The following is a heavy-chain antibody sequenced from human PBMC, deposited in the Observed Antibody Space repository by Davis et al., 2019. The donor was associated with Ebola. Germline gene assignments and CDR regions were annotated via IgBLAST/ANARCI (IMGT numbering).Heavy chain of an antibody. D-gene: IGHD3-9*01. J-gene: IGHJ2*01. Sequence: PGGSLRLSCAASGFTFSSYAMSGVRQAPGKGLEWVSAISGSGGSTYYADSVKGRFTISRDNSKNTLYLQMNSLRAEDTAVYYCARADYDILTGYYLGYFDLWGRGTLVTVSS. CDR3: ARADYDILTGYYLGYFDL. CDR1: GFTFSSYA. CDR2: ISGSGGST. V-gene: IGHV3-23*01.